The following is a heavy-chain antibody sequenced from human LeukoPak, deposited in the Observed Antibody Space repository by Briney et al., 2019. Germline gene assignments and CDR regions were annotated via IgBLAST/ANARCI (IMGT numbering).Heavy chain of an antibody. CDR1: GGSFSCYY. D-gene: IGHD2-2*01. J-gene: IGHJ4*02. CDR2: INHSGST. Sequence: PSETLSLTCAVYGGSFSCYYWSWIRQPPGKGLEWIGEINHSGSTNYNPSLKSRVTISVDTSKNQFSLKLSSVTAADTAVYYCARGARRDIVVVKGYFDYWGQGTLVTVSS. CDR3: ARGARRDIVVVKGYFDY. V-gene: IGHV4-34*01.